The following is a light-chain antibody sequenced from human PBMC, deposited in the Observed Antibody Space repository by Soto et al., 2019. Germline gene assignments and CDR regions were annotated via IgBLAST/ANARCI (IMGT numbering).Light chain of an antibody. CDR1: QSVDIN. CDR2: GAS. Sequence: EIVLTQSPATLSVSPGERVTLSCRASQSVDINLAWHQQKPGQAPRLVIYGASTRATDMPGTFSGSGSGTESTLTISSLQSEDFGVYYCQQYKNWPRTFGQGTKVEFK. CDR3: QQYKNWPRT. V-gene: IGKV3-15*01. J-gene: IGKJ1*01.